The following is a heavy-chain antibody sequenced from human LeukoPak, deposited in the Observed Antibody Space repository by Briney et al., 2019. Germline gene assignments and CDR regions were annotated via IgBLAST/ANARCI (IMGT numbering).Heavy chain of an antibody. CDR1: GFTFSSYA. CDR3: ARGPIQLWLHNGMDV. D-gene: IGHD5-18*01. CDR2: ISYDGSNK. V-gene: IGHV3-30-3*01. Sequence: GGSLRLSCAASGFTFSSYAMHWVRQAPGKGLEWVAVISYDGSNKYYADSVKGRFTISREDSISIAYLQMNNLKTEDTAVYYCARGPIQLWLHNGMDVWGEGTTVTVSS. J-gene: IGHJ6*04.